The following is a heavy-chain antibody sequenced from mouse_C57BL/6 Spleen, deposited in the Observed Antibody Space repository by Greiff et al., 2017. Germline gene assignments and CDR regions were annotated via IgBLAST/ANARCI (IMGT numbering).Heavy chain of an antibody. J-gene: IGHJ2*01. CDR3: ARSGNDYFDY. V-gene: IGHV1-82*01. CDR2: IYPGDGDT. CDR1: GYAFSSSW. Sequence: VKLQQSGPELVKPGASVKISCKASGYAFSSSWMNWVKQRPGKGLEWIGRIYPGDGDTNYNGKFKGKATLTADKSSSTAYMQLSSLTSEDSAVYFCARSGNDYFDYWGQGTTLTVSS.